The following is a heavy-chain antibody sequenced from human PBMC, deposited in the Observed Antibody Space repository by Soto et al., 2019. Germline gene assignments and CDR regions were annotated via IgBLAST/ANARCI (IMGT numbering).Heavy chain of an antibody. J-gene: IGHJ4*02. V-gene: IGHV3-15*01. CDR1: GFTFSNAW. CDR3: TTDLWYSSSSSQKHDY. CDR2: IKSKTDGGTT. Sequence: LRLSCAASGFTFSNAWMSWVRQAPGKGLEWVGRIKSKTDGGTTDYAAPVKGRFTISRDDSKNTLYLQMNSLKTEDTAVYYCTTDLWYSSSSSQKHDYWGQGTLVTVSS. D-gene: IGHD6-6*01.